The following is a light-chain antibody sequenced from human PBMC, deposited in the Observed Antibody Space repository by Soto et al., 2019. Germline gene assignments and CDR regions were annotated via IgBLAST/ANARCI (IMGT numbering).Light chain of an antibody. CDR3: QQYSSSPLT. Sequence: VLTQSLGTLSLNPGERATVSCRASQSVSNNYLAWYQQKPGQAPRLLIYGASNRATGIPDRFSGSGSGTDFTLTISRLEPEDFAVYYCQQYSSSPLTFGGGTKVDIK. CDR1: QSVSNNY. J-gene: IGKJ4*01. CDR2: GAS. V-gene: IGKV3-20*01.